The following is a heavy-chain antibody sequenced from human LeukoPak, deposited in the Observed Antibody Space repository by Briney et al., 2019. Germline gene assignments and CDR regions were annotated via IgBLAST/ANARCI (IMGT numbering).Heavy chain of an antibody. J-gene: IGHJ4*02. D-gene: IGHD3-16*01. V-gene: IGHV3-53*01. CDR1: GFTVSSNY. CDR2: IYSGGST. Sequence: GGSLRLSCAASGFTVSSNYMSRVRQAPGKGLEWVSVIYSGGSTYYADSVKGRFTISRDNSKNTLYLQMNSLRAEDTAVYYCARDAWGEGFDYWGQGTLVTVSS. CDR3: ARDAWGEGFDY.